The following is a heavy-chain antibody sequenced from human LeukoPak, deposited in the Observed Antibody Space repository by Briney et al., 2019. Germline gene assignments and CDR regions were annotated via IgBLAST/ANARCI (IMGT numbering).Heavy chain of an antibody. J-gene: IGHJ4*02. CDR1: GYIFTSYY. Sequence: ASVKVSCKASGYIFTSYYIHWVRQAPGQGLEWMGIINPSGGITTYTQKFQGRVTMTRDTSTSTVYMELSSLISEDTAVYYCARDLSSSSSSPTTRGSDYWGQGTLVTVSS. CDR3: ARDLSSSSSSPTTRGSDY. V-gene: IGHV1-46*01. CDR2: INPSGGIT. D-gene: IGHD6-6*01.